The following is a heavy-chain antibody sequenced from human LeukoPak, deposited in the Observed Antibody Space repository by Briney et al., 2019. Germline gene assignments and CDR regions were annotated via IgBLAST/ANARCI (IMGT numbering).Heavy chain of an antibody. D-gene: IGHD6-19*01. CDR3: ARDGGASSGWYGIHDAFDI. Sequence: PSETLSLTCTVSGGSISSYYWSWIRQPPGKGLEWIGYIYYSGSTHYNPSLKSRVTISVDTSKNQFSLKLSSVTAADTAVYYCARDGGASSGWYGIHDAFDIWGQGTMVTVSS. J-gene: IGHJ3*02. CDR2: IYYSGST. CDR1: GGSISSYY. V-gene: IGHV4-59*12.